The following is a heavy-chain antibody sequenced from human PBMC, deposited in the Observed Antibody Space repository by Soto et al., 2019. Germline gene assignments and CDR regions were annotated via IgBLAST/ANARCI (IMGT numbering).Heavy chain of an antibody. CDR3: ASAGTTVWRLHPPFDY. D-gene: IGHD4-17*01. V-gene: IGHV6-1*01. CDR1: GDSVSNSNAA. Sequence: QVQLQQSGPGLVKPSQTLSLSCAISGDSVSNSNAAWNWIRLSPSKGLEWLGRTFYRSKWYNDYAASVRRRITINPDTSKNEFSLQVNSGTPEDTADYFCASAGTTVWRLHPPFDYWGQGTLVTVSS. CDR2: TFYRSKWYN. J-gene: IGHJ4*01.